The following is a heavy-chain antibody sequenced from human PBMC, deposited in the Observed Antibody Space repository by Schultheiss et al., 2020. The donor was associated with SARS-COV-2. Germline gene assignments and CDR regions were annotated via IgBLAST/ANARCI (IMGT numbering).Heavy chain of an antibody. D-gene: IGHD1-26*01. CDR3: ARSRAGRMGAPYFDY. Sequence: SETLSLTCTVSGGSISSYYWSWIRQPPGKGLEWIGYIYYSGSTNYNPSLKSRVTISVDTSKNQFSLKLSSVTAADTAVYYCARSRAGRMGAPYFDYWGQGTLVTVSS. V-gene: IGHV4-59*01. CDR2: IYYSGST. J-gene: IGHJ4*02. CDR1: GGSISSYY.